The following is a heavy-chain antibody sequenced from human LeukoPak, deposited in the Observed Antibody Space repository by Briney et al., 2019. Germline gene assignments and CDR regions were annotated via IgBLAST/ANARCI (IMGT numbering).Heavy chain of an antibody. Sequence: AGGSLRLSCAASGITFDDYAMHWVRQAPGKGLEWVSGISWNSGSIGYADSVKGRFTISRDNSKNTLYLQMNSLRAEDTTVYYCAKTEGVTGTTYYFDYWGQGTLVTVSS. D-gene: IGHD1-7*01. V-gene: IGHV3-9*01. CDR1: GITFDDYA. CDR3: AKTEGVTGTTYYFDY. CDR2: ISWNSGSI. J-gene: IGHJ4*02.